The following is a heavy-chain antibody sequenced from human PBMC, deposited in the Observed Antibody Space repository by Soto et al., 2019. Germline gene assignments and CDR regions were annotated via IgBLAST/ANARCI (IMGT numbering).Heavy chain of an antibody. CDR2: IYPGDSDT. Sequence: PGESLKISCKGSGYSFTSYWIGWVRQMPGKGLEWMGIIYPGDSDTRYSPSFQGQVTISADKSISTAYLQWSSLKASDTAMYYCARQASSSWYPYFFDYWGQGTLVTASS. CDR3: ARQASSSWYPYFFDY. CDR1: GYSFTSYW. J-gene: IGHJ4*02. D-gene: IGHD6-13*01. V-gene: IGHV5-51*01.